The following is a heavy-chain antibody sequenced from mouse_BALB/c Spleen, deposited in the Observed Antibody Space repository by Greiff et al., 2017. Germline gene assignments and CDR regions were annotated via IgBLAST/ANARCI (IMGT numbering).Heavy chain of an antibody. CDR1: GFSLTSYG. CDR2: IWSDGCT. CDR3: ARQEEIPDYYAMDY. V-gene: IGHV2-6-2*01. J-gene: IGHJ4*01. Sequence: VQLQESGPDLVAPSQRLSITCNVSGFSLTSYGVNWVSQPPGKGLEWMLEIWSDGCTTYNSALKSRLTISKDNAKSQVFLKMNNLQTDDSAMYYCARQEEIPDYYAMDYWGQGTTVTVSS.